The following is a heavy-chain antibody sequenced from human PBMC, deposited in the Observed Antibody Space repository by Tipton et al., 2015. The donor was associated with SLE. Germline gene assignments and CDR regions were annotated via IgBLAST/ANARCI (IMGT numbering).Heavy chain of an antibody. D-gene: IGHD6-19*01. CDR2: IIPIFGTA. Sequence: QSGPEVKKPGSSVKVSCKASGGTFSSYAISWVRQAPGQGLEWMGGIIPIFGTANYAQKFQGRVTITTDESTSTAYMELSSLRSEDTAVYYCARHEVAVAGKGDWYFDLWGRGPLVTVSS. V-gene: IGHV1-69*05. CDR3: ARHEVAVAGKGDWYFDL. CDR1: GGTFSSYA. J-gene: IGHJ2*01.